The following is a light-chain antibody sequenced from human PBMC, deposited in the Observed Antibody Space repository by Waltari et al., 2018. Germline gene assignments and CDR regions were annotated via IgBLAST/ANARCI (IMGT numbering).Light chain of an antibody. V-gene: IGKV4-1*01. CDR1: QSVLYSSKNKNY. Sequence: DIVMTQSPDSLAVSLGERATINCKSSQSVLYSSKNKNYLAWYQQKPGQPPKLLIYWASTRASGVPDRVSGSGSGTDFTLTISSLQAEDVAVYYCQQYYSTPRTFGQGTKLEIK. J-gene: IGKJ2*01. CDR2: WAS. CDR3: QQYYSTPRT.